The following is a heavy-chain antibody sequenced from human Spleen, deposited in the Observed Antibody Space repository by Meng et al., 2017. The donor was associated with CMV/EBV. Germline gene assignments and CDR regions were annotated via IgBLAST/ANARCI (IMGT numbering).Heavy chain of an antibody. CDR2: IDSDGSTT. CDR3: ARAFVHTAMVTYYYGLDV. Sequence: GESLKISCAASGFTFSSYWMHWVRQAPGKGLVWVSRIDSDGSTTSYADSVKGQFTISRDNAKKTLYLQMNSLRTEDTAVYYCARAFVHTAMVTYYYGLDVWGQGTTVTVSS. D-gene: IGHD5-18*01. CDR1: GFTFSSYW. V-gene: IGHV3-74*01. J-gene: IGHJ6*02.